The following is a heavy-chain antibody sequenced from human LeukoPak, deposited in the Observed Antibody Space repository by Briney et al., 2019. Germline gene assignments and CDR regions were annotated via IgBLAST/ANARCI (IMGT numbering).Heavy chain of an antibody. V-gene: IGHV4-38-2*02. CDR1: GGSISSYY. Sequence: SETLSLTCTVSGGSISSYYWSWIRQPPGKGLEWIGSIYHSGSTYYNPSLKSRVTISVDTSKNQFSLKLSSVTAADTAVYYCARAIDYYGSGSYYILNDYWGQGTLVTVSS. CDR2: IYHSGST. J-gene: IGHJ4*02. CDR3: ARAIDYYGSGSYYILNDY. D-gene: IGHD3-10*01.